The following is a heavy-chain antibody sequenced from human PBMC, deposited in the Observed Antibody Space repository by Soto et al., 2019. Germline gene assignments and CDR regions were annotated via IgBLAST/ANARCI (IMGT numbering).Heavy chain of an antibody. CDR2: IVVGSGNT. V-gene: IGHV1-58*02. J-gene: IGHJ3*02. CDR3: AAWGLYYYDSSGPDAFDI. Sequence: GASVKVSCKASRFTFTSSAMQWVRQARGQRLGWIGWIVVGSGNTNYAQKFQERVTITRDMSTSAAYMELSSLRSEDTAVYYCAAWGLYYYDSSGPDAFDIWGQGTMVT. CDR1: RFTFTSSA. D-gene: IGHD3-22*01.